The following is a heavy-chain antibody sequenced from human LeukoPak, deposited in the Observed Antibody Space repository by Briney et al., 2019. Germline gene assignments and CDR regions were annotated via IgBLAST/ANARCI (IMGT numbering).Heavy chain of an antibody. CDR1: GFTFSGFA. J-gene: IGHJ5*01. D-gene: IGHD4-23*01. V-gene: IGHV3-30*18. CDR3: AKESHDYGDNSCSDS. CDR2: ISYDGGNQ. Sequence: GRSLRLSCAASGFTFSGFAMHWVRQAPGKGLEWVAVISYDGGNQYYVDFVKGRFTISRDNSKNTLYLQMNNLRAQDTAVYYCAKESHDYGDNSCSDSWGQGTLVTVSS.